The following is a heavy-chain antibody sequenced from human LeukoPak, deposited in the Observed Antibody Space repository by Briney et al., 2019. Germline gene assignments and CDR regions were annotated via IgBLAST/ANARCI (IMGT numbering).Heavy chain of an antibody. V-gene: IGHV1-2*02. CDR1: GYTFTGYY. CDR2: INPNSGGT. J-gene: IGHJ3*01. CDR3: TRSGPVDAFDL. Sequence: ASVKVSCKASGYTFTGYYMHWVRQAPGQGLEWMGWINPNSGGTNYAQKFQGRVTMTRDTSISTTYMDLSRLRSDDTAMYYCTRSGPVDAFDLWGQGTMVTVSS. D-gene: IGHD3-10*01.